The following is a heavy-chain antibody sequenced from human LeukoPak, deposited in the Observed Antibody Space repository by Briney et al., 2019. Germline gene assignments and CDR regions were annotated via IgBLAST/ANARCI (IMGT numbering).Heavy chain of an antibody. CDR2: ISGSGGST. D-gene: IGHD3-22*01. CDR1: GFTFSSYA. Sequence: GGSLRLSCAASGFTFSSYAMSWVRQAPGKGLEWVSAISGSGGSTYYADSVKGRFTISRDNSKNTLYLQMNSLRAEDTAVYYCAKDRHYDSSGYYADAFDIWGQGTMVTVSS. CDR3: AKDRHYDSSGYYADAFDI. V-gene: IGHV3-23*01. J-gene: IGHJ3*02.